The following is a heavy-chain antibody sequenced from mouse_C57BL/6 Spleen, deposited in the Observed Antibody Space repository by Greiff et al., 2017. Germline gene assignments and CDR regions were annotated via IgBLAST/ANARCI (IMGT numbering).Heavy chain of an antibody. V-gene: IGHV14-4*01. D-gene: IGHD2-1*01. CDR2: IDPENGDT. J-gene: IGHJ3*01. Sequence: EVQLQPSGAELVRPGASVKLSCTASGFNIKDDYMHWVKQRPEQGLEWIGWIDPENGDTEYASKFQGKATITADTSSNTAYLQLSSLTSEDTAVYYCTSLPGFAYGGQGTLGTVSA. CDR3: TSLPGFAY. CDR1: GFNIKDDY.